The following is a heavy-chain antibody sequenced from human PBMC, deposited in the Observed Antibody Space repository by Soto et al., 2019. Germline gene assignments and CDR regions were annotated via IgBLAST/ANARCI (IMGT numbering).Heavy chain of an antibody. CDR1: GFTFSSYG. CDR2: IWYDGSNK. D-gene: IGHD1-7*01. Sequence: QVQLVESGGGVVQPGRSLRLSCAASGFTFSSYGMNWVRQAPGKGLEWVAVIWYDGSNKYYADSVKGRFTISRDNSKNTLYLHMNSLRPEDTAVYYCARELQTGTSYWGQGTLVTVSS. V-gene: IGHV3-33*01. J-gene: IGHJ4*02. CDR3: ARELQTGTSY.